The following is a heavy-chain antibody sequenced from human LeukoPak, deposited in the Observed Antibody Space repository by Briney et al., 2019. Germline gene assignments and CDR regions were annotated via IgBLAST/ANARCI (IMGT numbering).Heavy chain of an antibody. CDR2: IIPILGIA. CDR3: ARAMVRGTDFGY. V-gene: IGHV1-69*04. CDR1: GGTFSSYA. D-gene: IGHD3-10*01. J-gene: IGHJ4*02. Sequence: ASVKVSCKASGGTFSSYAISWVRQAPGQGLEWMGRIIPILGIANYAQKFQGRVTITADKSTSTAYMELSSLRSEDTAVYYCARAMVRGTDFGYWGQGTLVTVSS.